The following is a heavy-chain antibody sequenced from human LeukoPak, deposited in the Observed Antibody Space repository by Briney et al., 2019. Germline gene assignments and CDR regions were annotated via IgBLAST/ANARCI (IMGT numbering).Heavy chain of an antibody. V-gene: IGHV3-23*01. J-gene: IGHJ4*02. Sequence: GGSLRLSCAASGFTFSTYGMSWVRQAPGKGLEWVSAISGSGESTYYADSVKGRFTISRDNSKNTLYLQMNGLRAEDTAVYYCAKQGNYDILTGYYTHLYWGQGTLVTVSS. D-gene: IGHD3-9*01. CDR3: AKQGNYDILTGYYTHLY. CDR2: ISGSGEST. CDR1: GFTFSTYG.